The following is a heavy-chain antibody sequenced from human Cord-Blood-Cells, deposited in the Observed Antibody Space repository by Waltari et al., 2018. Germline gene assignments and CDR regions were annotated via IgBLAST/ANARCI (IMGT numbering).Heavy chain of an antibody. CDR3: ARGTGLGYYFDY. CDR1: GGSFSGYY. CDR2: INHSGST. J-gene: IGHJ4*02. Sequence: QVQLQQWGAGLLKPSETLSLTCAVYGGSFSGYYWSWIRQPPGKGLEWIGEINHSGSTNYNPSLKSRVTISVDTSKNQFSLKLSSVTAADTAVYYCARGTGLGYYFDYRGQGTLVTVSS. V-gene: IGHV4-34*01. D-gene: IGHD6-19*01.